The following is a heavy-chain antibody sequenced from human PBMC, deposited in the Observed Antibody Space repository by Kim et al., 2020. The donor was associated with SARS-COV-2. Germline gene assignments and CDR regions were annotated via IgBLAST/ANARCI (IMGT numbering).Heavy chain of an antibody. Sequence: GGSLRLSCAASGFTFSSYGMHWVRQAPGKGLEWVAVISYDGSNKYYADSVKGRFTISRDNSKNTLYLQMNSLRAEDTAVYYCAKDGYRFPNYWGQGTLVTVSS. D-gene: IGHD5-12*01. CDR2: ISYDGSNK. CDR1: GFTFSSYG. V-gene: IGHV3-30*18. CDR3: AKDGYRFPNY. J-gene: IGHJ4*02.